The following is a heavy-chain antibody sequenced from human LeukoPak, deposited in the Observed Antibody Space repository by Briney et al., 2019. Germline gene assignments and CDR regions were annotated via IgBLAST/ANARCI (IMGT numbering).Heavy chain of an antibody. CDR3: ARVSPEIVVVTGTGAPDY. J-gene: IGHJ4*02. V-gene: IGHV3-33*01. Sequence: GGSLRLSCAVSGFTFSSYGMHWVRQVLGKGLEWVAVIWYDGSNKYYADSVKGRFTISRDNSKNTVYLQMNSLRAEDTAVYYCARVSPEIVVVTGTGAPDYWGQGTLVTVSS. D-gene: IGHD2-21*02. CDR2: IWYDGSNK. CDR1: GFTFSSYG.